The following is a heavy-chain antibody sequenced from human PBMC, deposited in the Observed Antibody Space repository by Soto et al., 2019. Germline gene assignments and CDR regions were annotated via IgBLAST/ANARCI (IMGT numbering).Heavy chain of an antibody. CDR3: ALRSLVFSFDY. J-gene: IGHJ4*02. V-gene: IGHV4-59*12. CDR1: GGSISSYY. D-gene: IGHD3-16*01. CDR2: IYYSGST. Sequence: SETLPLTCPVSGGSISSYYWSWIRQPPGKGLEWIGYIYYSGSTNYNPSLKSRVTISVDTSKNTLYLQMNSLRAEDTAVYYCALRSLVFSFDYWGQGTLVTVSS.